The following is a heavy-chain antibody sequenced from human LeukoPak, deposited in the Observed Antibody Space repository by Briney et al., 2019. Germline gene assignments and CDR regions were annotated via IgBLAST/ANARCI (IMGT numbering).Heavy chain of an antibody. CDR1: GGSISSYY. Sequence: SETPSLTCTVSGGSISSYYWSWLRQPPGKGLEWIGYIYYSGSTNYNPSLKSRVTISVDTSKNQFSLKLSSVTAADTAVYYCARNGRAYDILTGYYTGWFDPWGQGTLVTVSS. CDR2: IYYSGST. J-gene: IGHJ5*02. D-gene: IGHD3-9*01. CDR3: ARNGRAYDILTGYYTGWFDP. V-gene: IGHV4-59*01.